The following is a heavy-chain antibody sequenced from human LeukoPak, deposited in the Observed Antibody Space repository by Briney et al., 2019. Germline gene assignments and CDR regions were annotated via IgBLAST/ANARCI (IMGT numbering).Heavy chain of an antibody. Sequence: PSETLSLTCTVSGGSISSYYWSWIRQPPGKGLEWIGYIYYSGSTNYNPSLKSRVTISVDTSKNQFPLKLSSVTAADTSVYYCARGWFGELLLDYWGQGTLVTVSS. CDR1: GGSISSYY. CDR3: ARGWFGELLLDY. CDR2: IYYSGST. D-gene: IGHD3-10*01. V-gene: IGHV4-59*01. J-gene: IGHJ4*02.